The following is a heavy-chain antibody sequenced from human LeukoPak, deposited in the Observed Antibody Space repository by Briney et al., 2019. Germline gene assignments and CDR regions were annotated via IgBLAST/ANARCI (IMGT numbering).Heavy chain of an antibody. D-gene: IGHD6-13*01. CDR3: AREGAAKDYYYYYMDV. Sequence: SETLSLTCTVSGVSISSSNSYWGWIRQPPGKGLEWIGSIYYSGNTYYNASLKSQVSISIDTSKNQFSLKLSSVTAADTAVYYCAREGAAKDYYYYYMDVWGKGTTVTISS. V-gene: IGHV4-39*07. CDR2: IYYSGNT. J-gene: IGHJ6*03. CDR1: GVSISSSNSY.